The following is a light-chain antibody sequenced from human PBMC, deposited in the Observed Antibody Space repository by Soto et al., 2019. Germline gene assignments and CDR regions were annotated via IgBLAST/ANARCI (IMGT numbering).Light chain of an antibody. CDR1: QSVSSSY. CDR3: QQYDSSPNT. Sequence: EIVLTQSPGTLSLSPGERATLSCRASQSVSSSYLAWYQQKPGQAPRLLIYGASSRATGIPDRFSGSGSGTDFTLTVSRLAPEDFAVYYCQQYDSSPNTFGPGTKVDFK. J-gene: IGKJ3*01. CDR2: GAS. V-gene: IGKV3-20*01.